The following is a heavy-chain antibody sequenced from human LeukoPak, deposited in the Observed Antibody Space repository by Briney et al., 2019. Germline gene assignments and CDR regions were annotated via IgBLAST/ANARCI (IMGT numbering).Heavy chain of an antibody. D-gene: IGHD2-21*01. CDR2: IYYSGST. CDR3: AKYSYRPYYYYGMDV. J-gene: IGHJ6*02. V-gene: IGHV4-39*07. CDR1: GDSISSSSYY. Sequence: SETLSLTCTVSGDSISSSSYYWGWIRQPPGKGLEWIGSIYYSGSTYYNPSLKSRVTISVDTSKNQFSLKLNSVTAADTAVYYCAKYSYRPYYYYGMDVWGQGTTVTVSS.